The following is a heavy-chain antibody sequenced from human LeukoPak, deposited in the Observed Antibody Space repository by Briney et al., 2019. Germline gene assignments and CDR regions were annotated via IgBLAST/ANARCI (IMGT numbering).Heavy chain of an antibody. V-gene: IGHV4-59*12. CDR2: MYYRGNT. D-gene: IGHD1-7*01. J-gene: IGHJ4*02. CDR1: GGSISSYY. CDR3: ARLYGNYQNYFDY. Sequence: SETLSLTCTVSGGSISSYYWSWIRQPAGKGLEWVGHMYYRGNTFYNPSLKSRVTISVDTSKNQFSLKLRSVTAADTAVYYCARLYGNYQNYFDYWGQGTLVTVSS.